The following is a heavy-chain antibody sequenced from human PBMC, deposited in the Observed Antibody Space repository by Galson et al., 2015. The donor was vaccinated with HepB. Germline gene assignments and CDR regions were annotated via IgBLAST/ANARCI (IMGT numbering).Heavy chain of an antibody. J-gene: IGHJ3*01. CDR2: ISTNGATI. CDR3: ATTKFGSGAYWTSEM. D-gene: IGHD4/OR15-4a*01. Sequence: SLRLSCAASGFTFSSYTMNWVRQTPGKGLQWVSYISTNGATIHYADSVKGRFTIARDNAKNTMWLQMNSLRAEDAAVYYCATTKFGSGAYWTSEMGGQGTLVTVSS. V-gene: IGHV3-48*04. CDR1: GFTFSSYT.